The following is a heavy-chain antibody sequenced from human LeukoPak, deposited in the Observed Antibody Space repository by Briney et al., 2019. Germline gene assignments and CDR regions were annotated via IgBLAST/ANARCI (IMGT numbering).Heavy chain of an antibody. CDR1: GYTFTGYY. J-gene: IGHJ4*02. CDR2: IIPIFGTA. CDR3: ARAPATVTTDPYFDY. D-gene: IGHD4-17*01. V-gene: IGHV1-69*13. Sequence: SVKVSCKASGYTFTGYYMHWVRQAPGQGLEWMGGIIPIFGTANYAQKFQGRVTITADESTSTAYMELSSLRSEDTAVYYCARAPATVTTDPYFDYWGQGTLVTVSS.